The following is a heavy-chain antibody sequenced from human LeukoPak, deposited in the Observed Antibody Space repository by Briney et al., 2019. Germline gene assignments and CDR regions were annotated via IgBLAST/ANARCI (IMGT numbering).Heavy chain of an antibody. V-gene: IGHV3-53*01. J-gene: IGHJ4*02. Sequence: GGSLRLSCAASGFTVSSNYMGWVRQAPGKGLEWVSVIYSGGSTYYADSVKGRFTISRDNSKNTLYLQMNSLRAEDTAVYYCARGLDYYDSSGLGYWGQGTLVTVSS. D-gene: IGHD3-22*01. CDR1: GFTVSSNY. CDR3: ARGLDYYDSSGLGY. CDR2: IYSGGST.